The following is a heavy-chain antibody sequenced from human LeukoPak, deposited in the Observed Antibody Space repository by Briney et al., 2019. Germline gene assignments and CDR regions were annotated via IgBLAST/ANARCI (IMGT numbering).Heavy chain of an antibody. CDR1: GFAFSSYS. V-gene: IGHV3-21*01. D-gene: IGHD3-3*01. CDR3: ARDYRYYDFWSGYYTD. Sequence: GSLRLSCAASGFAFSSYSMNWVRQAPGKGLEWVSSISSSSSYIYYADSVKGRFTISRDNAKNSLYLQMNSLRAEDTAVYYCARDYRYYDFWSGYYTDWGQGTLVTVSS. J-gene: IGHJ4*02. CDR2: ISSSSSYI.